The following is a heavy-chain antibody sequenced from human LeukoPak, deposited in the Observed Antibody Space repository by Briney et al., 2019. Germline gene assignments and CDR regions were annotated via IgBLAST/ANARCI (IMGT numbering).Heavy chain of an antibody. V-gene: IGHV4-61*01. CDR2: IYYSGST. CDR3: ARGGYGEYYYDSSGYYLFDY. Sequence: PSVTLSLTCTVSGGSVSSGSYYWSWIRQPPGKGLEWIRYIYYSGSTNYNPSLKSRVTISVDTSKNQFSLKLSSVTAADTAVYYCARGGYGEYYYDSSGYYLFDYWGQGTLVTVSS. J-gene: IGHJ4*02. CDR1: GGSVSSGSYY. D-gene: IGHD3-22*01.